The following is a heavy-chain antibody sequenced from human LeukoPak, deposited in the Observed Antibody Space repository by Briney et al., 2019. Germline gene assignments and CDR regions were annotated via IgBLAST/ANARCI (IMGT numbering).Heavy chain of an antibody. CDR3: ARQMIYFTDAFDI. Sequence: PSETLSLTCTVSGGPISSYYWSWVRQPPGKGLEWIGYIYYSGSTNYNPSLKSRVTISVDTSKNQFSLKLSSVTAADTAVYYCARQMIYFTDAFDIWGQGTMVTVSS. V-gene: IGHV4-59*08. CDR2: IYYSGST. D-gene: IGHD2/OR15-2a*01. CDR1: GGPISSYY. J-gene: IGHJ3*02.